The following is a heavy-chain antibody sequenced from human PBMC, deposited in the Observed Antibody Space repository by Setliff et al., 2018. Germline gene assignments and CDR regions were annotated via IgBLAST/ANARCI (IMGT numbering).Heavy chain of an antibody. D-gene: IGHD1-26*01. CDR3: VRNLWDLDPI. CDR1: GASINSTYYY. J-gene: IGHJ4*02. Sequence: PSETLSLTCTVSGASINSTYYYWGWVRQPPGKGLEWIGSVYYSGSTYYNPSLKSRVTISVDMSKNQFSLKLRSVTAADTAIYYCVRNLWDLDPIWGQETLVTVSS. CDR2: VYYSGST. V-gene: IGHV4-39*01.